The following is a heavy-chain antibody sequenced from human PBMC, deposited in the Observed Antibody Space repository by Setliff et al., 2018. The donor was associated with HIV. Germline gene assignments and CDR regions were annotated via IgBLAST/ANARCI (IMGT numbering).Heavy chain of an antibody. CDR2: ISSSGATI. Sequence: PGGSLRLSCAASGFTLRSYWMGWVRQAPGKGLEWVAHISSSGATIYYVDSVKGRFTISRDNAANSLYLQMNSLRVEDTAIYFCARYFYASSSSAIDAWGQGMPVTVSS. V-gene: IGHV3-48*03. J-gene: IGHJ5*02. CDR3: ARYFYASSSSAIDA. D-gene: IGHD3-16*01. CDR1: GFTLRSYW.